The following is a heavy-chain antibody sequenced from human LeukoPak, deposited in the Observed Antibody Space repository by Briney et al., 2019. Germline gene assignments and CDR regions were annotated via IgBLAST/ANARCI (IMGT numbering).Heavy chain of an antibody. J-gene: IGHJ1*01. CDR2: ISNTGGST. Sequence: GGSLRLSCAASGFSFNTYAMSWVRQAPGKGLEWVSAISNTGGSTYYADSVKGRFIISRDKSKNTLSLQMNSLRAEDTAVYYCAQQVGYCSSGSCYFTYWGQGTLVTVPS. CDR3: AQQVGYCSSGSCYFTY. CDR1: GFSFNTYA. V-gene: IGHV3-23*01. D-gene: IGHD2-15*01.